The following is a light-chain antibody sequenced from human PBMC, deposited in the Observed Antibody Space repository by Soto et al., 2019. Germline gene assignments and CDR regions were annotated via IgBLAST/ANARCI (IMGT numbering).Light chain of an antibody. CDR2: KAS. Sequence: DIQMTQSPSTLSASVGDRVTITCRASQSISSWLAWYQQKPGKAPKLLIYKASSLGSGVPSRFSGSGSGTEFTLTISSLQPDDFATYYCQQSRVFGPGTKVDIK. CDR3: QQSRV. J-gene: IGKJ3*01. V-gene: IGKV1-5*03. CDR1: QSISSW.